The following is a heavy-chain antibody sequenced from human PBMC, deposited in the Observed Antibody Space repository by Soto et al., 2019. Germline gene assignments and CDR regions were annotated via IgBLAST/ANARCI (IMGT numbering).Heavy chain of an antibody. D-gene: IGHD3-3*01. V-gene: IGHV3-9*01. J-gene: IGHJ3*02. Sequence: EVQLVESGGGLVQPGRSLRLSCVASGFTFDDYAMHWVRQVPGKGLEWVAGISWDSGSIGYAGSVKGRCTISRDNAKNSLYLQMNSLRTEDTALYYCVKKVTIFGVITHGAFDIWGQGTMVTVSS. CDR2: ISWDSGSI. CDR3: VKKVTIFGVITHGAFDI. CDR1: GFTFDDYA.